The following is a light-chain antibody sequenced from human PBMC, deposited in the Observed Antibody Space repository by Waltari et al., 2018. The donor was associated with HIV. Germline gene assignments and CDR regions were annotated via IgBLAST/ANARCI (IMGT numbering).Light chain of an antibody. CDR1: RSALHAAGHTV. J-gene: IGKJ5*01. CDR2: KSS. V-gene: IGKV2-30*02. CDR3: IKGASLRT. Sequence: DIVRSQSPLALSVTRGQQASISYRSRRSALHAAGHTVLTGFDQRSGQPPRRLISKSSRTDSRATGRFSGSDSDTDYALEITSVEAEDVVVYYGIKGASLRTFGHGTRLDLK.